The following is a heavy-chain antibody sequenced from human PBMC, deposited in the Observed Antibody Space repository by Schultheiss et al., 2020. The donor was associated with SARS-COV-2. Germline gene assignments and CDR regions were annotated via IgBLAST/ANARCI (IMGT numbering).Heavy chain of an antibody. V-gene: IGHV1-69*13. CDR2: IIPIFGTA. CDR3: ARDLDIVATEGWFDP. D-gene: IGHD5-12*01. Sequence: SVKVSCKASGGTFSSYAISWVRQAPGQGLEWMGGIIPIFGTANYAQKFQGRVTITADESTSTAYMELSSLRSDDTAVYYCARDLDIVATEGWFDPWGQGTLVTVSS. J-gene: IGHJ5*02. CDR1: GGTFSSYA.